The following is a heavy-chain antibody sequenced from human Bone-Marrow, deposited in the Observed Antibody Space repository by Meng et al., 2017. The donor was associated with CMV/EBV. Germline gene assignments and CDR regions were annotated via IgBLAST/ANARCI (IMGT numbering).Heavy chain of an antibody. Sequence: ESLKISCTVSGGSISGYFWSWIRQPPGKGLEWIGYIHYSGSTNYSPSLKSRVTVSVDTSKNQFSLKLTSVTAADTAVYYCARGRVCISSWYYLGPGAFDYWGQGTLVTVSS. V-gene: IGHV4-59*01. CDR1: GGSISGYF. D-gene: IGHD6-13*01. CDR3: ARGRVCISSWYYLGPGAFDY. J-gene: IGHJ4*02. CDR2: IHYSGST.